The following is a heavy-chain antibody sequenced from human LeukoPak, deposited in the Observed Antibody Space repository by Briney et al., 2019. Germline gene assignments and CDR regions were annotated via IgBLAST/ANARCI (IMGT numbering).Heavy chain of an antibody. D-gene: IGHD3-16*01. CDR3: ARLRAYTTTHQYYFDY. Sequence: SETLSLTCTVSGGSISPYYWTWIRQPPGKGLEWIGYIYSKGDTDYKPSLKSRVTISLDTSQNQFSLRLRSVTAADAAVYYCARLRAYTTTHQYYFDYWGQGTLVTASS. J-gene: IGHJ4*02. V-gene: IGHV4-4*09. CDR1: GGSISPYY. CDR2: IYSKGDT.